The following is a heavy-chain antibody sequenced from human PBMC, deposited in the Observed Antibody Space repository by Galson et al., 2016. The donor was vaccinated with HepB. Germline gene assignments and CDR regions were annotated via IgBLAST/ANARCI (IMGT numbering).Heavy chain of an antibody. CDR1: AGSIGGYF. D-gene: IGHD1-26*01. J-gene: IGHJ3*01. V-gene: IGHV4-59*01. CDR2: IFYSGST. CDR3: AREEWEALRNAFDV. Sequence: SETLSLTCTISAGSIGGYFWSWIRQPPGKGLEWIGNIFYSGSTRYNSTLQSRVTISLDKSKNQFSLNLRSATAADTAIYFCAREEWEALRNAFDVWGQGTLVTVS.